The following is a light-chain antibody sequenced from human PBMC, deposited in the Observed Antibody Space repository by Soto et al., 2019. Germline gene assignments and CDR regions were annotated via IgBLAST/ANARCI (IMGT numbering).Light chain of an antibody. CDR2: DAS. CDR3: QQRNDWRQGT. CDR1: QSVDRR. V-gene: IGKV3-11*01. Sequence: IGLTQSPATLSFSPGERATLSCRASQSVDRRLAWYQQRPGQAPSLLIYDASNRATGVPARFSGGGSGTDFTLTISSLEPEDFAVYYCQQRNDWRQGTFGQGTRLE. J-gene: IGKJ5*01.